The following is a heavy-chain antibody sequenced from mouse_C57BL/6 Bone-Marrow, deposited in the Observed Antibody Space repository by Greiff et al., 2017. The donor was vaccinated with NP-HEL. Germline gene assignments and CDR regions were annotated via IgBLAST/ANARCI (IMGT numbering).Heavy chain of an antibody. V-gene: IGHV1-64*01. CDR2: IHPNSGST. J-gene: IGHJ2*01. CDR1: GYTFTSYW. CDR3: ARGHGSSYLYYFDY. Sequence: VQLQQPGAELVKPGASVKLSCKASGYTFTSYWMHWVKQRPGQGLEWIGMIHPNSGSTNYNEKFKSKATLTVDKSSSTAYMQLSSLTSEDSAVYYCARGHGSSYLYYFDYWGQGTTLTVSS. D-gene: IGHD1-1*01.